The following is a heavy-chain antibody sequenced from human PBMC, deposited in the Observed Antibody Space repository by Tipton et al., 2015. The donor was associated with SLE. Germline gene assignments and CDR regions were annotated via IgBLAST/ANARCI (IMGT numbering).Heavy chain of an antibody. Sequence: TLSLTCAVSGYSISSGYYWGWIRQPPGKGLEWIASSGSTYYNPSLKSRVTISVDTTKNQFSLKLSSVTAADTAVYFCARGVAHYYDSGSFDVWGQGTLVTVSS. CDR3: ARGVAHYYDSGSFDV. D-gene: IGHD3-22*01. V-gene: IGHV4-38-2*01. CDR1: GYSISSGYY. CDR2: SGST. J-gene: IGHJ3*01.